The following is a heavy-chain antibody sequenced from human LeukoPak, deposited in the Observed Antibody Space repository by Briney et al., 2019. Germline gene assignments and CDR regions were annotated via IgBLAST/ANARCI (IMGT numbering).Heavy chain of an antibody. D-gene: IGHD3-3*01. J-gene: IGHJ5*02. CDR2: INPSGGST. CDR3: AREGRGGTIFGVVLNWFDP. V-gene: IGHV1-46*03. CDR1: GYTFTSYY. Sequence: ASVKVSCKXSGYTFTSYYMHWVRQAPGQGLEWMGIINPSGGSTSYSQKFQGRVTMTRDTSTSTVYMELSSLRSEDTAVYYCAREGRGGTIFGVVLNWFDPWGQGTLVTVSS.